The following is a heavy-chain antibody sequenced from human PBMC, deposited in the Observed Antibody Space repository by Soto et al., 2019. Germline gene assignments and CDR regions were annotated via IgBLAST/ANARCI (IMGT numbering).Heavy chain of an antibody. Sequence: WGSLRLSCVVSGFTFKNYGMHWVRQAPGKGLEWVSVLSYDGSEKDYAASVRGRFTISRDNSKNTLYLQMNSLRTEDTAIYYCAKFPRGNYEPSWGQGTLVTVSS. D-gene: IGHD3-3*01. V-gene: IGHV3-30*18. CDR2: LSYDGSEK. J-gene: IGHJ5*02. CDR3: AKFPRGNYEPS. CDR1: GFTFKNYG.